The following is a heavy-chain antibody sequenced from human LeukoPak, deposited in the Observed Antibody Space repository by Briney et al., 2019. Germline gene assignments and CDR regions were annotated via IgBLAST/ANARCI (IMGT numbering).Heavy chain of an antibody. V-gene: IGHV4-39*01. CDR3: ARVTATVTIGGIDY. Sequence: SETLSLTCTVSGGSISGSSYYWGWIRQPPGKGLEWLGSMYYSGSAYNNPSLKSRVTIYVDTSKNQFSLKLSSVTAADTAVYYCARVTATVTIGGIDYWGQGTLVTVSS. D-gene: IGHD4-17*01. J-gene: IGHJ4*02. CDR1: GGSISGSSYY. CDR2: MYYSGSA.